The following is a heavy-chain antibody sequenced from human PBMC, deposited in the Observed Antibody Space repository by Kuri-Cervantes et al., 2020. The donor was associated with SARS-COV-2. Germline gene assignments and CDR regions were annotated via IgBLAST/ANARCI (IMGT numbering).Heavy chain of an antibody. CDR2: IDNAASNT. J-gene: IGHJ4*02. D-gene: IGHD6-13*01. CDR1: GLTFSTFA. CDR3: ARAISSWFDY. V-gene: IGHV3-23*03. Sequence: GGSLRLSCAASGLTFSTFAMGWVRQAPGKGLEWVSFIDNAASNTYYADFVKGRFTISRDNAKNSLYLQMNSLRDEDTAVYYCARAISSWFDYWGQGTLVTVSS.